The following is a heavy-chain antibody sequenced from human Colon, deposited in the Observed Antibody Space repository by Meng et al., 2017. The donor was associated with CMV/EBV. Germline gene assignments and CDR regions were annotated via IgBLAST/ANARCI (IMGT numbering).Heavy chain of an antibody. Sequence: GEPLKISCAASGFTFRDYGIHWVRQAPGKGLEWVSFIRYDGNNQHYSDSVKGRFTISRDNSKNTVFLQMNSLTTAGTAVYYCAKVLSSSWTGGELDSWGQGTLVTVSS. CDR1: GFTFRDYG. CDR3: AKVLSSSWTGGELDS. CDR2: IRYDGNNQ. D-gene: IGHD3/OR15-3a*01. V-gene: IGHV3-30*02. J-gene: IGHJ4*02.